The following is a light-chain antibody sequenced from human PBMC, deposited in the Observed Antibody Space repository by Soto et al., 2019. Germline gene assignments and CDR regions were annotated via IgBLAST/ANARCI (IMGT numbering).Light chain of an antibody. V-gene: IGKV1-5*03. CDR2: KAT. Sequence: TQSPSTLSASVGDRVPITCRASQSVRTWLAWFQQKPGKAPKLLIYKATTLESGVPSRFSGSGSGTEFTLTISSLQPDDFATYYCQQYDNYLTFGRGTKVDIK. CDR3: QQYDNYLT. CDR1: QSVRTW. J-gene: IGKJ1*01.